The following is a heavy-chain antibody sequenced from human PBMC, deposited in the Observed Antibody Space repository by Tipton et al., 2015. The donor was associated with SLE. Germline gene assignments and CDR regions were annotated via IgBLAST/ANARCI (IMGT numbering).Heavy chain of an antibody. J-gene: IGHJ4*02. CDR2: IYSGGNT. CDR3: ARGADQYNAYDGTFDS. D-gene: IGHD3-22*01. CDR1: GFTFSNYA. Sequence: SLRLSCAASGFTFSNYAMSWVRQAPGMGLECVSVIYSGGNTYYTDSVKGRFTISRDNSKNTVYLQMNSLRAEDTAVYYCARGADQYNAYDGTFDSWGQGTLVTVSS. V-gene: IGHV3-23*03.